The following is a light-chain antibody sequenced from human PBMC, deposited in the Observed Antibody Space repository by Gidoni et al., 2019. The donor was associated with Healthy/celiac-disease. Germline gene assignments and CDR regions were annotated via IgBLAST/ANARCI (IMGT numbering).Light chain of an antibody. CDR2: WAS. Sequence: DIVMTQSPDSLAVSLGERATINCKSSQSVLYSSNNKNHLAWYQQKPGQPPKLLIYWASTRESGVPDRFSGSGSGTDFTLTISSLQAEDVAVYYCQQYYSTLWTFGQGTKLEIK. V-gene: IGKV4-1*01. J-gene: IGKJ2*02. CDR3: QQYYSTLWT. CDR1: QSVLYSSNNKNH.